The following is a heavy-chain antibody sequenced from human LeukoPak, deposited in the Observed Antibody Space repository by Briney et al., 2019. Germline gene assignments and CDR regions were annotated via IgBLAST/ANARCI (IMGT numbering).Heavy chain of an antibody. CDR3: AKDDAPARWLRSPQLLDH. CDR2: ISGNGDDT. V-gene: IGHV3-23*01. CDR1: GFTFSSYG. Sequence: GGSLRLSCAASGFTFSSYGMTWVRQAPGKGLEWVSTISGNGDDTYYADSVEGRFTISRDNSENTLYLQMNSLRAEDTAIYFCAKDDAPARWLRSPQLLDHWGQGTLVTVSS. J-gene: IGHJ4*02. D-gene: IGHD5-12*01.